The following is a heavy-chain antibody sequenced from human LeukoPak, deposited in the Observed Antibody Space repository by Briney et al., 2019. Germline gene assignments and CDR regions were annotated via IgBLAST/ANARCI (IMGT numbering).Heavy chain of an antibody. J-gene: IGHJ4*02. CDR3: ARGDTVAARPGRFDY. CDR1: GGSFSGYY. D-gene: IGHD6-6*01. Sequence: SETLSLTCGVYGGSFSGYYWNWIRQSPGKGLEWIGEINHSGSTNYNPSLKSRLTTSVDTSKNQFSLKLSSVTAADTAVYYCARGDTVAARPGRFDYWGQGTLVTVSS. V-gene: IGHV4-34*01. CDR2: INHSGST.